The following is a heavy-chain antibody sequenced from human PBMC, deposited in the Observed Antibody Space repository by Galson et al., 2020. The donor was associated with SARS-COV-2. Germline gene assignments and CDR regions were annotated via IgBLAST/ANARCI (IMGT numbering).Heavy chain of an antibody. CDR1: GFTFSSYA. CDR2: ISGSGGST. D-gene: IGHD3-3*01. J-gene: IGHJ6*02. V-gene: IGHV3-23*01. Sequence: GESLKIPCAASGFTFSSYAMSWVRQAPGKGLEWVSAISGSGGSTYYADSVKGRFTISRDNSKNTLYLQMNSLRAEDTAVYYCAKVRSITIFGVVKGYYGMDVWGQGTTVTVSS. CDR3: AKVRSITIFGVVKGYYGMDV.